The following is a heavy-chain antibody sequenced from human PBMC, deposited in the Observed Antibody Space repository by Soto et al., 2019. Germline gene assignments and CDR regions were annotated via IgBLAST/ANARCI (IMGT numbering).Heavy chain of an antibody. CDR1: GYTFTSYY. J-gene: IGHJ4*02. Sequence: ASVKVSCKASGYTFTSYYMHWVRQAPGQGLEWMGIINPSGGSTSYAQKFQGRVTMTRDTSTSTVYMELSSLRSEDTAVYYCARESRNDYGGNSGIATFYYWGQGTRVTVSS. D-gene: IGHD4-17*01. CDR3: ARESRNDYGGNSGIATFYY. CDR2: INPSGGST. V-gene: IGHV1-46*01.